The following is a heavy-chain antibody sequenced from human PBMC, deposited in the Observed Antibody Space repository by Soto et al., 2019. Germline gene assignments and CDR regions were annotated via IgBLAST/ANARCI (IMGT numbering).Heavy chain of an antibody. CDR3: VKHRGTPSGAFAI. Sequence: EVQLLESGGGLVQPGGSLRLSCVASGFTLSTYAMRWVRQAPGKGLEWVSGITGSGGSTYYADSVKGRFTISRDNSKSTVSTHMNSLRAEDTVVYYCVKHRGTPSGAFAIWGQGTRVTVSS. V-gene: IGHV3-23*01. J-gene: IGHJ3*02. CDR2: ITGSGGST. D-gene: IGHD2-15*01. CDR1: GFTLSTYA.